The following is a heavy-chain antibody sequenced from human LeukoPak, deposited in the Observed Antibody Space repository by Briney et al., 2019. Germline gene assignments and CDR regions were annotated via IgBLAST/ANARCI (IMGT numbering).Heavy chain of an antibody. CDR1: GFTFSSYA. D-gene: IGHD4-17*01. J-gene: IGHJ4*02. CDR3: ARDTPRLRSFDY. V-gene: IGHV3-30*01. Sequence: GRSLRLSCAASGFTFSSYAMHLVRQAPGKGLEGVAVISYDGSNKYYADSVKGRFTISRDNSKNTLYLQMNSLRAEDTAVYYCARDTPRLRSFDYWGQGTLVTVSS. CDR2: ISYDGSNK.